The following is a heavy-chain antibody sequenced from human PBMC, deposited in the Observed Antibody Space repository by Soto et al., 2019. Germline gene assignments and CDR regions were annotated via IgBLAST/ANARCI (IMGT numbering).Heavy chain of an antibody. CDR2: IIPIFGTA. CDR3: AREGPSYSSGWYVY. Sequence: ASVKVSCKASGGTFSSYAISWVRQAPGQGLEWMGGIIPIFGTANYAQKFQGRVTITADESTSTAYMELSSLRSEDTAVYYCAREGPSYSSGWYVYWGKGTLVTVSS. D-gene: IGHD6-19*01. J-gene: IGHJ4*02. CDR1: GGTFSSYA. V-gene: IGHV1-69*13.